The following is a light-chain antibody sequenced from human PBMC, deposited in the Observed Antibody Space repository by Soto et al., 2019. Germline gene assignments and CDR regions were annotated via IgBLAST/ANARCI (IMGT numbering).Light chain of an antibody. V-gene: IGKV3-20*01. CDR2: GAS. J-gene: IGKJ1*01. CDR1: QSVSSSY. Sequence: EIVLTQSPGTLSLSPGERATLSCRASQSVSSSYLAWYQQKPGQAPRPLIYGASSRAIGIPDRFSGSGSGTDFTLTIRRLEPEDFAVYYCPQYGSSPWTFGQGTQVEIK. CDR3: PQYGSSPWT.